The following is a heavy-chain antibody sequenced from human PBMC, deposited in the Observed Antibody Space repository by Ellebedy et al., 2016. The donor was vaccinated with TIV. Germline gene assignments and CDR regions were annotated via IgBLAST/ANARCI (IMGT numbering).Heavy chain of an antibody. CDR3: ARLIFNAFDI. Sequence: MPGGSLRLSCAVSGGSISSSNWWSWVRQPPGKGLVWIGEIYHSGTTHYNPSLKSRVTISLDQSNNQFSLSLSAVTAADTAVYYCARLIFNAFDIWGEGTIVTVSS. CDR2: IYHSGTT. V-gene: IGHV4-4*02. D-gene: IGHD2-21*02. CDR1: GGSISSSNW. J-gene: IGHJ3*02.